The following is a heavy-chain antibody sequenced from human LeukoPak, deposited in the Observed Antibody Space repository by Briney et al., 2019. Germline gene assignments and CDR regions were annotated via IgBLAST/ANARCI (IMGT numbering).Heavy chain of an antibody. V-gene: IGHV4-59*01. J-gene: IGHJ3*02. CDR1: GGSISSYY. CDR3: ARGFWAFDI. CDR2: IYYSGST. D-gene: IGHD3-10*01. Sequence: SETLSLTCTVSGGSISSYYWSWIRQPPGTGLEWIGYIYYSGSTNYNPSLKSRVTISVDTSKNQFSLKLSSVTTADTAVYYCARGFWAFDIWGQGTMVTVSS.